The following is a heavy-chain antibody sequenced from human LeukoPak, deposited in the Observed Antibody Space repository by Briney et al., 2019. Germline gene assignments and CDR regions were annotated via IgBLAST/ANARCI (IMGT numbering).Heavy chain of an antibody. CDR2: LSAYNGNT. Sequence: GASVKVSCKASGYTFTSYGISWVRQAPGQGLEWMGWLSAYNGNTNYAQKLQGRVTMTTDTSTSTAYMELRSLRSDDTAVYYCARVSSGRPVLPGDNWFGPWGQGTLVTVSS. J-gene: IGHJ5*02. D-gene: IGHD6-6*01. CDR1: GYTFTSYG. V-gene: IGHV1-18*01. CDR3: ARVSSGRPVLPGDNWFGP.